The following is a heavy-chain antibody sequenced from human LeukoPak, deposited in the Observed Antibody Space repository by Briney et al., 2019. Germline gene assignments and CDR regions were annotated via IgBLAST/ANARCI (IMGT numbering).Heavy chain of an antibody. CDR1: GFTFSSYA. D-gene: IGHD3-9*01. J-gene: IGHJ4*02. V-gene: IGHV3-64*01. CDR3: ARVGPYYDILTGYFDY. Sequence: GGSLRLSCAASGFTFSSYAMHWVRQAPGKGLEYVSAISSNGGSTYYANSVKGRFTISRDNSKNTLYLQMGSLRAEDMAVYYCARVGPYYDILTGYFDYWGQGTLVTVSS. CDR2: ISSNGGST.